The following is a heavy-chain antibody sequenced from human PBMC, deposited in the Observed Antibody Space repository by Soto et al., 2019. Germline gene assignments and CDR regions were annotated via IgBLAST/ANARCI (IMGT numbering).Heavy chain of an antibody. CDR2: ISYDGSNK. CDR3: ARGRGEYYDSSGYYYVRSYFDY. Sequence: HPGGSLRLSCAASGFTFSSYAMHWVRQAPGKGLEWVAVISYDGSNKYYADSVKGRFTISRDNSKNTLYLQMNSLRAEDTAVYYCARGRGEYYDSSGYYYVRSYFDYWGQGTLVTVSS. V-gene: IGHV3-30-3*01. J-gene: IGHJ4*02. CDR1: GFTFSSYA. D-gene: IGHD3-22*01.